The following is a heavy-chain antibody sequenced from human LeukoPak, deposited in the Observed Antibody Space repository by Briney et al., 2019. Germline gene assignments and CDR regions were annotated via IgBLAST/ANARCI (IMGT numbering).Heavy chain of an antibody. Sequence: TSETLSLTCTVSGGSISSYYWSWIRQPPGKGLEWIGYIYYSGSANYNPSLKSRVTISVDTSKNQLSPKLSSVTAADTAVYYCARVGDIVVVPAAGYMDVWGKGTTVTISS. CDR1: GGSISSYY. CDR2: IYYSGSA. CDR3: ARVGDIVVVPAAGYMDV. J-gene: IGHJ6*03. V-gene: IGHV4-59*01. D-gene: IGHD2-2*01.